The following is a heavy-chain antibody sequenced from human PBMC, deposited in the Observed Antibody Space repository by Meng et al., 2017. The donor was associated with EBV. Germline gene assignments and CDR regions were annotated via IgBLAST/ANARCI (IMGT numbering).Heavy chain of an antibody. CDR1: GGPFRYYG. CDR2: FLPRLGAP. CDR3: ASESGRGYTPDY. J-gene: IGHJ4*02. V-gene: IGHV1-69*01. D-gene: IGHD3-10*01. Sequence: QVQLVQSAAEVKKHGSSVKVSCKTSGGPFRYYGISWVRQAPGQGLEWLGGFLPRLGAPNYAQKFHGRVKITADESTSTHYMDLSSLRSEDTAIYYCASESGRGYTPDYWGQGTLVTVSS.